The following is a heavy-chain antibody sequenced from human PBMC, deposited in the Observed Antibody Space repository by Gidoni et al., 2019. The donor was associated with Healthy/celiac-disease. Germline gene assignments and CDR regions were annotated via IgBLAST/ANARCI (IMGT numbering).Heavy chain of an antibody. CDR3: AKDRAAGTTRVFDY. D-gene: IGHD6-13*01. J-gene: IGHJ4*02. CDR2: ISGSGGST. V-gene: IGHV3-23*01. CDR1: GFTFSSYA. Sequence: EVQLLDSGGGLVQPRGSLRLSCAASGFTFSSYAMSWVRQAPGKGLEWVSAISGSGGSTYYADYVKGRFTISRDNSKNKLYLQMNSLRAEDTAVYYCAKDRAAGTTRVFDYWGQGTLVTVSS.